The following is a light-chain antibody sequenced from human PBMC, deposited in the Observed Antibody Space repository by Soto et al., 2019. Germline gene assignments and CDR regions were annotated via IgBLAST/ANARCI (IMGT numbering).Light chain of an antibody. Sequence: DAVMTQSPLSLSVTLGQPASISCGSSQSLLHSNGYNYFDWYLQKPGQSPQLLIYLGSYRASGVPDRFSGSGSGTDFTLKISRVEAEDVGVYFCMQTRQTPFTFGPGTKVDIK. CDR1: QSLLHSNGYNY. V-gene: IGKV2-28*01. CDR3: MQTRQTPFT. J-gene: IGKJ3*01. CDR2: LGS.